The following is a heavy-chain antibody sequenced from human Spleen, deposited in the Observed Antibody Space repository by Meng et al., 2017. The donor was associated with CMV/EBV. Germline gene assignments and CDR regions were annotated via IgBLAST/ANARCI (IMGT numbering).Heavy chain of an antibody. CDR3: ARRAAGSYYDSSGYPFPSYFDY. CDR2: IYYSGST. J-gene: IGHJ4*02. CDR1: DS. Sequence: DSWGWIRQPPGTGLEWIGSIYYSGSTYSNPSLKSRVTISVDTSKNQFSLKLSSVTAADTAAYYCARRAAGSYYDSSGYPFPSYFDYWGQGTLVTVSS. V-gene: IGHV4-39*01. D-gene: IGHD3-22*01.